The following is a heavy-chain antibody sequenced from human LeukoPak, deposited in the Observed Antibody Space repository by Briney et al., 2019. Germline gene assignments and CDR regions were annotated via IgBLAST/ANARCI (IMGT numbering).Heavy chain of an antibody. D-gene: IGHD3-10*01. V-gene: IGHV4-59*01. J-gene: IGHJ5*02. CDR2: ISYTGST. CDR1: GGSISPYF. CDR3: ARDDYRGVTNFDP. Sequence: SETLSLTCTVSGGSISPYFWSWIRQPPGKGLEWIGYISYTGSTNYNPSLKSRVTISVDTSKNQSSLQLTSVTAADTAVYYCARDDYRGVTNFDPWGQGTLVTVSS.